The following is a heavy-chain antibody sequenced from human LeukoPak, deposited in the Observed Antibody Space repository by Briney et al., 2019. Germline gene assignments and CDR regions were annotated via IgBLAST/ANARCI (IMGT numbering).Heavy chain of an antibody. CDR2: ISSSSSYI. Sequence: PGGSLRLSCVAAEFTFSSYWMHWVRQAPGKGLVWVSSISSSSSYIYYADSVKGRFTISRDNAKNSLYLQMNSLRAEDTAVYYCARVSGGYDKGDDYYYYMDVWGKGTTVTVSS. D-gene: IGHD5-12*01. CDR3: ARVSGGYDKGDDYYYYMDV. V-gene: IGHV3-21*01. CDR1: EFTFSSYW. J-gene: IGHJ6*03.